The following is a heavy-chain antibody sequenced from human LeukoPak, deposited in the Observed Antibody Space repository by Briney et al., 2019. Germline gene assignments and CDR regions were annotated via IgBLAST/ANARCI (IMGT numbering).Heavy chain of an antibody. J-gene: IGHJ4*02. CDR1: GFTFTNYA. Sequence: GGSLRLSCAASGFTFTNYALNWVRQAPGKGLKWVSAISGSDGSTWYAGSVRGRFTISRDNSKNTVYLQMNSLRAEDTALYYCAKDGVAADYVRRNSYYVDCWGQGTLVTVSS. D-gene: IGHD6-13*01. V-gene: IGHV3-23*01. CDR3: AKDGVAADYVRRNSYYVDC. CDR2: ISGSDGST.